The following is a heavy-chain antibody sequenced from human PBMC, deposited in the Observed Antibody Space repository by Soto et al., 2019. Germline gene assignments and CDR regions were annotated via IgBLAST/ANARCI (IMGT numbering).Heavy chain of an antibody. CDR3: AKDALVVVITGYYYGMDV. CDR1: GFTFSSYA. J-gene: IGHJ6*02. Sequence: EVQLLESGGGLVQPGGSLRLSCAASGFTFSSYAMSWVRQAPGKGLEWVSAISGSGGSTYYADSVKGRFTISRDNSKNTLYLQMNSLRAEDTAVYYCAKDALVVVITGYYYGMDVWGQGTTVTVSS. CDR2: ISGSGGST. D-gene: IGHD3-22*01. V-gene: IGHV3-23*01.